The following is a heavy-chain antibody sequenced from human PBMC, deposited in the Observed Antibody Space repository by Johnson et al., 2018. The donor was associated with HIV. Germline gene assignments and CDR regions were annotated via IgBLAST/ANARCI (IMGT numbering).Heavy chain of an antibody. CDR3: AREGLWWGAFDI. Sequence: VQLVESGGGVVQPGRSLRLSCAASGFNFSSNGMFWVRQAPGKGLELVSVIYSGGSTYYADSVKGRFTISRDNSKNTLYLQMNSLRAEDTAVYYCAREGLWWGAFDIWGQGTMVTVSS. CDR2: IYSGGST. V-gene: IGHV3-66*01. J-gene: IGHJ3*02. CDR1: GFNFSSNG. D-gene: IGHD2-21*01.